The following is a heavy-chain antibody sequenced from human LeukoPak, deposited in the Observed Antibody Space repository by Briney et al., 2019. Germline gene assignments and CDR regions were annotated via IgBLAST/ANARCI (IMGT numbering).Heavy chain of an antibody. Sequence: GGSLRLSCAASGFTFSDYYMSWIRQAPGKGLEWVSYISSSGSTIYYADTVKGRFTISRDNAKNALYLQMNSQRAEDTAVYYCAREAYSGYDLIRYSDYWGQGTLVTVSS. V-gene: IGHV3-11*01. D-gene: IGHD5-12*01. J-gene: IGHJ4*02. CDR2: ISSSGSTI. CDR3: AREAYSGYDLIRYSDY. CDR1: GFTFSDYY.